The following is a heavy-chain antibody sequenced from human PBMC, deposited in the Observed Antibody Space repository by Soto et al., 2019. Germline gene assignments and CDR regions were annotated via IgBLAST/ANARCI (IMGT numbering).Heavy chain of an antibody. J-gene: IGHJ4*02. CDR2: ISYDGSNK. V-gene: IGHV3-30-3*01. D-gene: IGHD3-22*01. CDR3: ARWYYYDSSGYSDY. Sequence: PGGSLRLSCAASGFTFSSYAMHWVRQAPGKGLEWVAVISYDGSNKYYADSVKGRFTISRDNSKNTLYLQMNSLRAEDTAVYYCARWYYYDSSGYSDYWGQGTRVTGS. CDR1: GFTFSSYA.